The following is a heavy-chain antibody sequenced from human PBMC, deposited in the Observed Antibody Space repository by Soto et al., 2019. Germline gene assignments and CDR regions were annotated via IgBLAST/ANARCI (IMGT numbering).Heavy chain of an antibody. CDR2: IKSKTDGGTT. CDR1: GFTFSNAW. J-gene: IGHJ3*02. V-gene: IGHV3-15*01. D-gene: IGHD3-22*01. CDR3: TTGYYYDSSGYVTRDAFDI. Sequence: GGSLRLSCAASGFTFSNAWMSWVRQAPGKGPEWVGRIKSKTDGGTTDYAAPVKGRFTISRDDSKNTLYLQMNSLKTEDTAVYYCTTGYYYDSSGYVTRDAFDIWGQGTMVTVSS.